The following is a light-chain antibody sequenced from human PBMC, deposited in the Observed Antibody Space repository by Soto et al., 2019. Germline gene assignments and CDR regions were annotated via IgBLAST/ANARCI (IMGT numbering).Light chain of an antibody. V-gene: IGLV2-8*01. J-gene: IGLJ2*01. CDR2: DVT. CDR3: CSYAGSDILI. CDR1: SSDVGGYNY. Sequence: QSVLTQPPSASGSPGQSVTISCTGTSSDVGGYNYVSWYQRHPGKAPKLIISDVTKRPSGVPDRFSGSKSGNTASLTISGLQAEDEADYDCCSYAGSDILIFGGGTKVTVL.